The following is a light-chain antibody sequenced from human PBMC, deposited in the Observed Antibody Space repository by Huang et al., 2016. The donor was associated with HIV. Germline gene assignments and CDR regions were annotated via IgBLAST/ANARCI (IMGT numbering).Light chain of an antibody. Sequence: EIVLTQSPGTLSLSPRERAVISCRASQNITNFLAWYQQKDGQPPRLLIYGASSRAIGIPDRFSGSGSGTDFTLTITGLGPQDSAVYYCQQYVSAPLTFGGGTGVEIK. CDR1: QNITNF. CDR2: GAS. J-gene: IGKJ4*01. CDR3: QQYVSAPLT. V-gene: IGKV3-20*01.